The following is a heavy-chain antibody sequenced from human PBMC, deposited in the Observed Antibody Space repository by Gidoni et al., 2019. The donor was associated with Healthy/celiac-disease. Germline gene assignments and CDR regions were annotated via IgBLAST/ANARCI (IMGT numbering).Heavy chain of an antibody. D-gene: IGHD3-22*01. V-gene: IGHV4-59*01. CDR3: ARVMYYYDSSGYYSPFALGYFDY. CDR2: IYYSGST. J-gene: IGHJ4*02. Sequence: QVQLQESGPGLVKPSETLSLTCTVSGGSISSYYWRWIRQPPGKGLEWIGYIYYSGSTNYNPSLKSRVTISVDTSKNQFSLKLSSVTAADTAVYYCARVMYYYDSSGYYSPFALGYFDYWGQGTLVTVSS. CDR1: GGSISSYY.